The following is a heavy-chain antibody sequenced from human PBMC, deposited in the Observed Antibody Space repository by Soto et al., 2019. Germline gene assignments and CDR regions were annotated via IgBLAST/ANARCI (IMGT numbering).Heavy chain of an antibody. CDR2: LYYSGST. J-gene: IGHJ4*02. Sequence: QLQLQESGPGLVKPSETLSLTCTVSGGSISSSSYYWGWIRQPPGKGLEWIGSLYYSGSTYYNPSLKSRVTLSVDTSKNQFSLKLSSVTAADTAVYYCARHTPAISISDHWGQGTLVTVSS. CDR3: ARHTPAISISDH. D-gene: IGHD2-15*01. V-gene: IGHV4-39*01. CDR1: GGSISSSSYY.